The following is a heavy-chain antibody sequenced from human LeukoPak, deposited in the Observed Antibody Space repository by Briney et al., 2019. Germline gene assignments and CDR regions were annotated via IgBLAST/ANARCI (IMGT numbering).Heavy chain of an antibody. V-gene: IGHV3-30*03. J-gene: IGHJ4*02. CDR2: ISYDGSNK. CDR3: ADGGQYYDSSGYPPPFDY. D-gene: IGHD3-22*01. CDR1: GFTFSSYG. Sequence: GRSLRLSCAASGFTFSSYGMHWVRQAPGKGLEWVAVISYDGSNKYYADSVKGRFTISRDNSKNTLYLQMNSLRAEDTAVYYCADGGQYYDSSGYPPPFDYWGQGTLVTVSS.